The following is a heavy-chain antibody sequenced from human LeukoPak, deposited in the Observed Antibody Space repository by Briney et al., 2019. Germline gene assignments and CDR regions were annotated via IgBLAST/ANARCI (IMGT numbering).Heavy chain of an antibody. CDR1: GSTFSSHT. D-gene: IGHD4/OR15-4a*01. V-gene: IGHV3-48*01. Sequence: QSGGSLRLSCAASGSTFSSHTMNWVRQAPGKGLEWISYISNTGSVIYYADSVKGRFTISRDNSKNTLYLQMNSLRVEDTAVYYCARDGAAGALDIWGQGTMVIVSS. CDR3: ARDGAAGALDI. CDR2: ISNTGSVI. J-gene: IGHJ3*02.